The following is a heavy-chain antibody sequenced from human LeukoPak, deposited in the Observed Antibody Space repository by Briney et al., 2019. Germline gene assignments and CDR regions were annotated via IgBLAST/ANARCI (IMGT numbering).Heavy chain of an antibody. Sequence: PGGSLRLSCAASGFTFSSYWMHWVRQAPGKGLVWVSRINSDGSSTTYADSVKGRSSISRDNAKNTLYLHMSSLRAEDTGVYYCTRAVRAHPPADFWGQGTLVTVSS. D-gene: IGHD3-3*01. J-gene: IGHJ4*02. V-gene: IGHV3-74*01. CDR3: TRAVRAHPPADF. CDR2: INSDGSST. CDR1: GFTFSSYW.